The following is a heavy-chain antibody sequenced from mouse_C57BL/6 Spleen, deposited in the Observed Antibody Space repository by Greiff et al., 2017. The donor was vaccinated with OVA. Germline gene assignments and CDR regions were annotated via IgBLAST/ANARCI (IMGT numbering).Heavy chain of an antibody. D-gene: IGHD1-1*01. CDR3: ARESGSSPYCDV. CDR1: GYTFTDYY. CDR2: INPNNGGT. Sequence: VQLQQSGPELVKPGASVKISCKASGYTFTDYYMNWVKQSHGQSLEWIGDINPNNGGTSYNQKFKGKATLTVDKSSSTAYMELRSLTSEDSAVYYCARESGSSPYCDVWGTGTTVTVAS. V-gene: IGHV1-26*01. J-gene: IGHJ1*03.